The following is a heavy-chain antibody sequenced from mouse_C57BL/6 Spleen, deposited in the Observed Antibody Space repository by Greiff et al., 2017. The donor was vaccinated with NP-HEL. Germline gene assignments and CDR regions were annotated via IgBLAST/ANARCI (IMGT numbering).Heavy chain of an antibody. V-gene: IGHV5-9*01. Sequence: EVMLVESGGGLVKPGGSLTLSCAASGFTFSSYTMSWVRQTPEKRLEWVATISGGGGNTYYPDSVKGRFTISRDNAKHTLYLQMSSLRSEDRALYYCAGLGRYFDVWGTGTTVTVSS. CDR3: AGLGRYFDV. CDR1: GFTFSSYT. CDR2: ISGGGGNT. D-gene: IGHD4-1*01. J-gene: IGHJ1*03.